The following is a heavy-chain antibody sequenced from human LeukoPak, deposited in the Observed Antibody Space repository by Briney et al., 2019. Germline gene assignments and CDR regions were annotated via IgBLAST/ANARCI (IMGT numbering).Heavy chain of an antibody. Sequence: GGSLRLSCAASGFTFSNHNMDWVRQAPGTGLEWISYISGRGEAIFYADSVQGRFTISRDNAKNSIYLQMNGLTAEDTAVYYCARTYGSGSLDYGGQGTLVTVSS. CDR1: GFTFSNHN. CDR3: ARTYGSGSLDY. V-gene: IGHV3-48*01. D-gene: IGHD5-12*01. CDR2: ISGRGEAI. J-gene: IGHJ4*02.